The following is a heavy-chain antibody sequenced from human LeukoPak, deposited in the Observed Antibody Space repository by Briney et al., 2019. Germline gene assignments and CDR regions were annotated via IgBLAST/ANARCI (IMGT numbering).Heavy chain of an antibody. D-gene: IGHD4-23*01. Sequence: GGSLRLSCAVSGFTFSSYAMSWVRQAPGKGLEWVSAISGSGGSTYYADSVKGRFTVSRDNFKNTLYLQMNSLRAEDTAVYYCANDPGPMTTVVTPTDYWGQGTLVTVSS. V-gene: IGHV3-23*01. J-gene: IGHJ4*02. CDR2: ISGSGGST. CDR1: GFTFSSYA. CDR3: ANDPGPMTTVVTPTDY.